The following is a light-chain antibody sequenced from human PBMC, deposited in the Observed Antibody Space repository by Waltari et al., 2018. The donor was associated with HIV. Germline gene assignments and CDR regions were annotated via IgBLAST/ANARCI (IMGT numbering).Light chain of an antibody. J-gene: IGLJ2*01. CDR2: GVS. V-gene: IGLV2-14*01. Sequence: QSALTQPASVSGSPGQSITISCTGISSGSGGYKSVSWYQHHPGKAPKLIIDGVSNRPSGVANRFSGSKSGNTASLTISGLQAEDEADYYCGSSTSSSNMDVFGGGTKVTVL. CDR1: SSGSGGYKS. CDR3: GSSTSSSNMDV.